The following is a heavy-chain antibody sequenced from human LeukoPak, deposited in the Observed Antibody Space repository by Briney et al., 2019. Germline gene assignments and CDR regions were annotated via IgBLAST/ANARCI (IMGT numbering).Heavy chain of an antibody. CDR2: IYSTGST. CDR1: GVSISSYY. J-gene: IGHJ4*02. V-gene: IGHV4-4*07. Sequence: PSETLSLTCTVSGVSISSYYWSWVRQPAGKGLEWLGRIYSTGSTNYNPSLKSRVTMSVDTSKNQFSLRLRSVTAADTAVYYCARQIASAGTAGFDFWGQGALVTVSS. D-gene: IGHD6-13*01. CDR3: ARQIASAGTAGFDF.